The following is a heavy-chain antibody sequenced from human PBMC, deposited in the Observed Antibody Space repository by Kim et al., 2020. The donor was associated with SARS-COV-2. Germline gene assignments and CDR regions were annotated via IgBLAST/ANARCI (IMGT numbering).Heavy chain of an antibody. D-gene: IGHD6-13*01. CDR1: GGTFSSYA. V-gene: IGHV1-69*13. CDR3: ARDSPRASIAAAERLDYYYYYGMDV. J-gene: IGHJ6*02. CDR2: IIPIFGTA. Sequence: SAKVSCKASGGTFSSYAISWVRQAPGQGLEWMGGIIPIFGTANYAQKFQGRVTITADESTSTAYMELSSLRSEDTAVYYCARDSPRASIAAAERLDYYYYYGMDVWGQGTTVTVSS.